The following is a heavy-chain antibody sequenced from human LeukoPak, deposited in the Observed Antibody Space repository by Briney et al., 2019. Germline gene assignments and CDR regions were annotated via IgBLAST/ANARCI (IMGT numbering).Heavy chain of an antibody. CDR1: RFTVSSNY. D-gene: IGHD4-17*01. Sequence: GGSLRLSCAASRFTVSSNYMSWVRQAPGKGLEWVSVIYSGGSTYYADSVKGRFTISRHNSKNTLYLQMNSLRAEDTAVYYCARGGGFSYGDYPSHFGYWGQGTLVTVSS. CDR3: ARGGGFSYGDYPSHFGY. V-gene: IGHV3-53*04. CDR2: IYSGGST. J-gene: IGHJ4*02.